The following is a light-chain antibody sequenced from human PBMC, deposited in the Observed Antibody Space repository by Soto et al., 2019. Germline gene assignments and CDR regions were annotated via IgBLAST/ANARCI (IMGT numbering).Light chain of an antibody. Sequence: EMVYSQSRGTLSHYPKETATLSCRASQSVSNNVAWYQQKPGQAPRLLILGASTRATGIPARFSGSGSGTEFTLSISSLYSEDFAVCYSSEYKAWLLFTFGQGTRL. CDR1: QSVSNN. V-gene: IGKV3-15*01. J-gene: IGKJ5*01. CDR2: GAS. CDR3: SEYKAWLLFT.